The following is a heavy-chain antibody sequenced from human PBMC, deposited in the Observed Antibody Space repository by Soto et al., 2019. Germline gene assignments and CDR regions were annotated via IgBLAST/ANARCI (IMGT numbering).Heavy chain of an antibody. CDR3: TKDVYRSGMNNWFDP. D-gene: IGHD1-1*01. CDR2: ISWDGST. Sequence: QMVESGGGVVQPGGSLRLSCAASGFNFSEYTLHWVRQAPGKGLEWVSFISWDGSTYYGESVQGRFTISRDNSKNSLYLRVNGLRPEDTGFYYCTKDVYRSGMNNWFDPWGQGTLVTVSS. CDR1: GFNFSEYT. J-gene: IGHJ5*02. V-gene: IGHV3-43*01.